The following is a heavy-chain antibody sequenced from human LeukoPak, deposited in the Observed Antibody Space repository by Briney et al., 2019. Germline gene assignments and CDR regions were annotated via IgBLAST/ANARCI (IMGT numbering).Heavy chain of an antibody. V-gene: IGHV3-9*03. Sequence: GGSLRLSCAASGVTFDDYGRHWVRQAPGKGLEWVGGINWNSGDKAYADSAKGRFTISRDNAKNSLYLQMKRLRAEEMGLYYCARTNGRQWGTHFEYWGQGTLVPVSS. CDR1: GVTFDDYG. D-gene: IGHD3-16*01. CDR3: ARTNGRQWGTHFEY. J-gene: IGHJ4*02. CDR2: INWNSGDK.